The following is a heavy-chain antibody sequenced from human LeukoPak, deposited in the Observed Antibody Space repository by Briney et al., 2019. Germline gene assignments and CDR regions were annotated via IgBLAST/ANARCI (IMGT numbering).Heavy chain of an antibody. CDR3: AKRTLYYYDSSGYYYDY. Sequence: GGSLRLSCAASGFTFSSYAMSWVRQAPGKGLEWASAISGSGGSTYCADSVKGRFTISRDNSKNTLYLQMNSLRAEDTAVYYCAKRTLYYYDSSGYYYDYWGQGTLVTVSS. D-gene: IGHD3-22*01. V-gene: IGHV3-23*01. J-gene: IGHJ4*02. CDR1: GFTFSSYA. CDR2: ISGSGGST.